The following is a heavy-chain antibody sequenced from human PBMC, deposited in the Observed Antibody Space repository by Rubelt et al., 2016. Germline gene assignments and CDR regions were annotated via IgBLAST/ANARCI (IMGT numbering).Heavy chain of an antibody. CDR2: IYYSGST. Sequence: QVQLQESGPGLVKPSQTLSLTCTVSGGSISSGGYYWSWIRQHPGKGLEWIGYIYYSGSTYYNPSLKSRVTISVETSKNQFSRKLSAVTAADTAVYYCARDSGSRIFDYWGQGTLVTVSS. V-gene: IGHV4-31*03. D-gene: IGHD2/OR15-2a*01. J-gene: IGHJ4*02. CDR1: GGSISSGGYY. CDR3: ARDSGSRIFDY.